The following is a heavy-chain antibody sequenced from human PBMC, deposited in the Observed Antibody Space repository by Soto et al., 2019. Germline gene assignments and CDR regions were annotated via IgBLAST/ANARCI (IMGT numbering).Heavy chain of an antibody. Sequence: SVKVSCKASGGTFSSYAFSWVRQAPGQGLEWMGSITPIYPTTNYAEKFQGRLTVTADGSTNTAYMELNSLTSEDTAVYYCARIPRYSFPTSDDLDSWGQGTLVTVSS. CDR3: ARIPRYSFPTSDDLDS. CDR2: ITPIYPTT. CDR1: GGTFSSYA. D-gene: IGHD5-18*01. V-gene: IGHV1-69*13. J-gene: IGHJ4*02.